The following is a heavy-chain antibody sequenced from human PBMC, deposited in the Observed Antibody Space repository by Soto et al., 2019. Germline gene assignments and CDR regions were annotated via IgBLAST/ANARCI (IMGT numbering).Heavy chain of an antibody. J-gene: IGHJ4*02. D-gene: IGHD2-21*01. Sequence: PSETLSLTCTVSGGSFRTTDYFWGWIRQPPGKGLEWIATIYYNGNTFYNPSLMSRVTITIDMSKNQLSLRLSSVTAADTALYYCARHVGVGDFVPYYFDSWGRGTLVTVSS. CDR2: IYYNGNT. CDR3: ARHVGVGDFVPYYFDS. V-gene: IGHV4-39*01. CDR1: GGSFRTTDYF.